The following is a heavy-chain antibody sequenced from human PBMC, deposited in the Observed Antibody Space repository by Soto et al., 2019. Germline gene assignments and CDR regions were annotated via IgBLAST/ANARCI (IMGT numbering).Heavy chain of an antibody. J-gene: IGHJ6*02. Sequence: GGSLRLSCAASGFTFISYAMIWFRHSPGKGLEWVSAISGSGGSTYYADSVKGRFTISRDNSKNTLYLQMNSLRAEDTAVYYCARHVLRYLTGGMDVWGQGTTVTVSS. CDR1: GFTFISYA. D-gene: IGHD3-9*01. V-gene: IGHV3-23*01. CDR3: ARHVLRYLTGGMDV. CDR2: ISGSGGST.